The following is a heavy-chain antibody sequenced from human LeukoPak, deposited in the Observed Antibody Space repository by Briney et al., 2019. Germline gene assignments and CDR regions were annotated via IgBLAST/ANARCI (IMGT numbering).Heavy chain of an antibody. Sequence: SETLSLTCAVYGVSFSGYYWSWIRQPPGKGLEWMGEINHGGSTNYNPSLKSRVTISVDTSKNQFSLKLSSVTAADTAVYYCARGRYFDWLLYSPDDDHYGMDVWGQGTTVTVSS. D-gene: IGHD3-9*01. CDR1: GVSFSGYY. CDR2: INHGGST. CDR3: ARGRYFDWLLYSPDDDHYGMDV. J-gene: IGHJ6*02. V-gene: IGHV4-34*01.